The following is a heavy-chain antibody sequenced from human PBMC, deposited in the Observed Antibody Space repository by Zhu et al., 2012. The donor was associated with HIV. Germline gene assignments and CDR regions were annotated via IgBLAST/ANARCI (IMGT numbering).Heavy chain of an antibody. CDR3: ARLAGWSGWAGSYFDH. D-gene: IGHD3-3*01. Sequence: QVQLQESGPRLVQPSQALSLPCTVSRGSISDSTYYWGWIRQPPGKGLEWIGSIYYTAYTYQNPSLRSRLTTSVDTSQNHFSLKLTSVTAEDTAFYYCARLAGWSGWAGSYFDHWGQGIMVTVSS. J-gene: IGHJ4*02. CDR2: IYYTAYT. V-gene: IGHV4-39*07. CDR1: RGSISDSTYY.